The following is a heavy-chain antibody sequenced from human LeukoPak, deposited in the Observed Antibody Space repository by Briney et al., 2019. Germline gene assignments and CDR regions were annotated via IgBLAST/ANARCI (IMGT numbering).Heavy chain of an antibody. CDR1: GFTFSSYG. Sequence: GRSLRLSCAASGFTFSSYGMHWVRQAPGKGLEWVAVISYDGSNKYYADSVKGRFTISRDNSKNTLYLQMNSLRAEDTAVYYCAKDTEITVIVVAIRLGAFDIWGQGTMVTVSS. CDR3: AKDTEITVIVVAIRLGAFDI. D-gene: IGHD3-22*01. V-gene: IGHV3-30*18. J-gene: IGHJ3*02. CDR2: ISYDGSNK.